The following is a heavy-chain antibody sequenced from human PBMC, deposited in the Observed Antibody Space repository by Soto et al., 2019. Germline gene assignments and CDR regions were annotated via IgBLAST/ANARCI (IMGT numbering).Heavy chain of an antibody. CDR1: GYTFTSYY. V-gene: IGHV1-46*03. J-gene: IGHJ4*02. CDR2: INPSGGST. D-gene: IGHD2-15*01. CDR3: AREGYCSGGSCYDDFDY. Sequence: ASVKVSCKASGYTFTSYYMHWVRQAPGQGLEWMGIINPSGGSTSYAQKFQGRVTMTRDTSTSTVYMELSSLRSEDTAVYYCAREGYCSGGSCYDDFDYWGQGTLVTVSS.